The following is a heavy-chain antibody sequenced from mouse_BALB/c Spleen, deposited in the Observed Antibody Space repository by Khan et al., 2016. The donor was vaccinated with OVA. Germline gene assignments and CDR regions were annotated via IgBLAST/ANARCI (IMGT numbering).Heavy chain of an antibody. D-gene: IGHD2-1*01. Sequence: EVQLQQSGAELVRPGALVKLSRKASGFNIKDYYMHWVKQRPEQGLEWIGWIDPENGNTIYDPKFQGKASITADTSSNTAYLQLSSLTSKDTAVYYCARGGYGNYWFAYWGQGTLVTVSA. V-gene: IGHV14-1*02. CDR1: GFNIKDYY. CDR3: ARGGYGNYWFAY. J-gene: IGHJ3*01. CDR2: IDPENGNT.